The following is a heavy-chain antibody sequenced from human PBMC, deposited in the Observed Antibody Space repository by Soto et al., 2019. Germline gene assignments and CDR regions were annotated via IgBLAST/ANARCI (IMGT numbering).Heavy chain of an antibody. CDR1: GFTFSSYA. V-gene: IGHV3-23*01. J-gene: IGHJ4*02. Sequence: EVQLLESWGGLVQPGGSLRLSCAASGFTFSSYAMSWVRQAPGKGLEWVSAISGSGGSTYYADSVKGRFTISRDNSKNTLYLQMNSLRAEDTAVYYCAKDSSGSYYESNFDYWGQGTLVTVSS. CDR2: ISGSGGST. CDR3: AKDSSGSYYESNFDY. D-gene: IGHD1-26*01.